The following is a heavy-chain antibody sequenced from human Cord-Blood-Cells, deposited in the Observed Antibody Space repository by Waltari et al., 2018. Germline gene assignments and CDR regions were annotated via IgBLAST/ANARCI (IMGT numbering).Heavy chain of an antibody. V-gene: IGHV3-15*01. D-gene: IGHD5-18*01. CDR3: TTVIRNTAMDDY. CDR2: IKSKTDGGTT. CDR1: GFTFSNAW. J-gene: IGHJ4*02. Sequence: EVQLVESGGGLVKPGGSLRLSCAASGFTFSNAWMSWVSQAPGKGLEWVGRIKSKTDGGTTDYAAPVKGRFTISRDDSKNTLYLQMNSLKTEDTAVYYCTTVIRNTAMDDYWGQGTLVTVSS.